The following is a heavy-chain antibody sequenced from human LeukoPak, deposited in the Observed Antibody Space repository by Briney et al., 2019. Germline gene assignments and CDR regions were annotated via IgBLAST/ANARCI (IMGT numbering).Heavy chain of an antibody. J-gene: IGHJ4*02. D-gene: IGHD3-10*01. Sequence: SETLSLTCTVSGGSISSYYWSWIRQPPGKGLEWIGYIYYSGSANYHPSLKSRVTISVDTSKNQFSLKLTSVTAADTAVYYCTKGRGIWGQGTLVTVSS. CDR2: IYYSGSA. CDR3: TKGRGI. CDR1: GGSISSYY. V-gene: IGHV4-59*08.